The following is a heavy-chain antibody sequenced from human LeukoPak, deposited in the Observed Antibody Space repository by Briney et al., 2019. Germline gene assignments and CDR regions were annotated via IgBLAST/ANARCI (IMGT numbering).Heavy chain of an antibody. V-gene: IGHV3-49*03. Sequence: GGSLRLSCTASGFTFGDYAMSWIRQAPGKGLEWVGFIRSKAYGETAYYAASVKGRFTISRDDSKANAYLQMNSLKTEDTAVYHCTRDRGAYNLYDYWGQGTLVTVSS. D-gene: IGHD1-1*01. CDR2: IRSKAYGETA. J-gene: IGHJ4*02. CDR1: GFTFGDYA. CDR3: TRDRGAYNLYDY.